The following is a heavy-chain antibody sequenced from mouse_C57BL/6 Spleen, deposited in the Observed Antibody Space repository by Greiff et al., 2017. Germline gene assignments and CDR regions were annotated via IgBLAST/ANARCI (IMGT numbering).Heavy chain of an antibody. J-gene: IGHJ3*01. D-gene: IGHD1-1*01. CDR3: ASNYYGSSYGFAY. CDR2: IHPSDSDT. CDR1: GYTFTSYW. V-gene: IGHV1-74*01. Sequence: QVQLKQPGAELVKPGASVKVSCKASGYTFTSYWMHWVKQRPGQGLEWIGRIHPSDSDTNYNQKFKGKATLTVDKSSSTAYMQLSSLTSEDSAVYYCASNYYGSSYGFAYWGQGTLVTVSA.